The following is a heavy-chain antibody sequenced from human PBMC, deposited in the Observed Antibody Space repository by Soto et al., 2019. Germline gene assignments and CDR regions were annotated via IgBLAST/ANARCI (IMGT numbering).Heavy chain of an antibody. Sequence: GGSLRLSCAASGFTFSSYGMHWVRQAPGKGLEWVAVIWYDGSNKYYADSVKGRFTISRDNSKNTLYLQMNSLRAEDTAVYYCSRDNRTTIFGVVLEYWGRGTLVTVSS. CDR2: IWYDGSNK. CDR3: SRDNRTTIFGVVLEY. J-gene: IGHJ4*02. CDR1: GFTFSSYG. D-gene: IGHD3-3*01. V-gene: IGHV3-33*01.